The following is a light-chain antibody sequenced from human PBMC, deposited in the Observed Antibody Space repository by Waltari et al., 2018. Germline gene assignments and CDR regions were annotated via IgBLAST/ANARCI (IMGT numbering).Light chain of an antibody. CDR1: SSDVGGYNF. J-gene: IGLJ2*01. CDR3: SSYTSRSTLVV. CDR2: DVS. Sequence: QSALTQPASVSGSPGQSITISCTGTSSDVGGYNFVSWYQQHPGKAPKLMIYDVSDRPTGVSNRFSGSKSGSTAALTISGLQAEDEADYYCSSYTSRSTLVVFGGGTKLTVL. V-gene: IGLV2-14*01.